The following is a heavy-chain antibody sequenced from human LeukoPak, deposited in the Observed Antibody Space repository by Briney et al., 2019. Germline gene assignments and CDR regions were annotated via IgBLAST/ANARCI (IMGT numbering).Heavy chain of an antibody. J-gene: IGHJ5*02. D-gene: IGHD3-3*01. CDR3: ARSSYYDFWSGTNWFDP. CDR2: INPNSGGT. V-gene: IGHV1-2*06. CDR1: GYTFTGYY. Sequence: ASVKVSCMASGYTFTGYYMHWVRQAPGQGLEWMGRINPNSGGTNYAQKFQGRVTMTRDTSISTAYMELSRLRSDDTAVYYCARSSYYDFWSGTNWFDPWGQGTLVTVSS.